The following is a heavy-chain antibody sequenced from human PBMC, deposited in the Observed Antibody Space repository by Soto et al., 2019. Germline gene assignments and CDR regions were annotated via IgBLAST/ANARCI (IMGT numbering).Heavy chain of an antibody. D-gene: IGHD4-17*01. V-gene: IGHV4-39*01. CDR2: IFDSGST. CDR3: ARRRDYGDRIFDY. Sequence: QLLLQESGPGLVKPSETLSLTCIVSGGSISSSSCYWGWIRRPPGKGLEWIGSIFDSGSTYYNPSLKRRVTISVDTSKNQFSLKLSSVTAADTTVYYCARRRDYGDRIFDYWGQGTLVTVSS. CDR1: GGSISSSSCY. J-gene: IGHJ4*02.